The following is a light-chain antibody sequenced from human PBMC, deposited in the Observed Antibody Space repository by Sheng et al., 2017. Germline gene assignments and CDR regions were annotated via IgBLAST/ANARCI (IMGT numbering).Light chain of an antibody. CDR2: KAS. J-gene: IGKJ1*01. CDR3: QQAHSFPWT. CDR1: QGISTW. V-gene: IGKV1-12*01. Sequence: DIQMTQSPSSVSASVGDRVTRTCRASQGISTWFACYQQKLGKVPKLLIYKASSLQSAVPSRFSGSGSGTEFTLTINGLQPEDFATYFCQQAHSFPWTFGQGTKVEVK.